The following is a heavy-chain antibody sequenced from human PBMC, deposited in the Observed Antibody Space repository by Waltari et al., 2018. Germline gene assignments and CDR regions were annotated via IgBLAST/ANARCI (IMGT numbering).Heavy chain of an antibody. CDR1: GFTVSSNY. D-gene: IGHD3-10*01. CDR2: ISYDGSNK. CDR3: ARDNTVGGSGSYPY. Sequence: VQLVESGGGLIQPGGSLRLSCAASGFTVSSNYMSWVRQAPGKGLEWVAVISYDGSNKYYADSVKGRFTISRDNSKNTLYLQMNSLRAEDTAVYYCARDNTVGGSGSYPYWGQGTLVTVSS. J-gene: IGHJ4*02. V-gene: IGHV3-30*03.